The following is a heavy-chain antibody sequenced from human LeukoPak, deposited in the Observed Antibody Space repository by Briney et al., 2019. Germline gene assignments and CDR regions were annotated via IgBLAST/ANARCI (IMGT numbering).Heavy chain of an antibody. Sequence: SETLSLTCAVYGGSFSGYYWSWISQPPGKGMEWIGEINHSGSTNYNPSLKSRVTISVDTSKNQFSLKLSSVTAADTAVYYCARQVVVVPAARERRKKLYYYYMDVWGKGTAVTVSS. J-gene: IGHJ6*03. CDR1: GGSFSGYY. CDR3: ARQVVVVPAARERRKKLYYYYMDV. V-gene: IGHV4-34*01. CDR2: INHSGST. D-gene: IGHD2-2*01.